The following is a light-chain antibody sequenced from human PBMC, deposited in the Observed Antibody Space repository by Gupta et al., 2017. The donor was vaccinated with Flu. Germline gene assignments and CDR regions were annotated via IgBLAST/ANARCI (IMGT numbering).Light chain of an antibody. CDR1: SSNDGSNT. CDR2: SNI. V-gene: IGLV1-44*01. CDR3: STWDDSLNGRL. Sequence: SSSNDGSNTVNWYQHVPGTAPKLLIYSNIQRPSGVAGRFSGSKSGTSASLAISGLQSEDEGDYYCSTWDDSLNGRLFGGGTKLFVL. J-gene: IGLJ3*02.